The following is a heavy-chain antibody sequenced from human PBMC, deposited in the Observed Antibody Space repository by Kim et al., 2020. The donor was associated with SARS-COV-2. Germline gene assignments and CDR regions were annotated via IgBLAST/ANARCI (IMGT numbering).Heavy chain of an antibody. V-gene: IGHV3-11*05. Sequence: NGRFTLSRDTAKNSLYLQMNSLRVEDTAVYYCAREDGRINMVRGVKAAFDIWGQGTMVTVSS. CDR3: AREDGRINMVRGVKAAFDI. D-gene: IGHD3-10*01. J-gene: IGHJ3*02.